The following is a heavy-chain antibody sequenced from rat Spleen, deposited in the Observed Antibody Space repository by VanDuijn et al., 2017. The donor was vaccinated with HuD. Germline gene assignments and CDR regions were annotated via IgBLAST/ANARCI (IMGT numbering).Heavy chain of an antibody. V-gene: IGHV5-58*01. CDR1: GFTFSNYW. D-gene: IGHD1-1*01. Sequence: EVQLVETGGGLVQPGRSLKLSCVASGFTFSNYWMYWVRQAPGKGLEWVSSISADGVNTYYPDSVKGRFAISRDNAENTVYLQMNSLGSEDTATYYCARRDYSGSMDAWGQGASVTVSS. CDR3: ARRDYSGSMDA. J-gene: IGHJ4*01. CDR2: ISADGVNT.